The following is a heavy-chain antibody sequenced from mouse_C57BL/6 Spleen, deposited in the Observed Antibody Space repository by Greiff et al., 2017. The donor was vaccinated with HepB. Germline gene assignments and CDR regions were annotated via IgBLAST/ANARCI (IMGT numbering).Heavy chain of an antibody. J-gene: IGHJ3*01. CDR1: GFTFSDYG. CDR3: ARPGAAQATFAY. Sequence: EVKLVESGGGLVKPGGSLKLSCAASGFTFSDYGMHWVRQAPEKGLEWVAYISSGSSTIYYADTVKGRFTISRDKAKNTLFLQMTSLRSEDTAMYYCARPGAAQATFAYWGQGTLVTVSA. V-gene: IGHV5-17*01. CDR2: ISSGSSTI. D-gene: IGHD3-2*02.